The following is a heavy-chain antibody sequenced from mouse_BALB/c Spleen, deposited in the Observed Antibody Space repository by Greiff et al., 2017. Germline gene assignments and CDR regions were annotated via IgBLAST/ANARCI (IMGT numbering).Heavy chain of an antibody. CDR1: GYAFSSYW. Sequence: QVQLQQSGAELVRPGSSVKISCKASGYAFSSYWMNWVKQRPGQGLEWIGQIYPGDGDTNYNGKFKGKATLTADKSSSTAYMQLSSLTSEDSAVYFCARRLHYSWYFDVWGAGTTVTVSS. D-gene: IGHD1-2*01. J-gene: IGHJ1*01. CDR2: IYPGDGDT. V-gene: IGHV1-80*01. CDR3: ARRLHYSWYFDV.